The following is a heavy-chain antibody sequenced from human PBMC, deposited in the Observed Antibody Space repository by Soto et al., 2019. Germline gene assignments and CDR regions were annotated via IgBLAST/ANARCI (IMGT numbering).Heavy chain of an antibody. CDR2: INPNSGGT. V-gene: IGHV1-2*04. CDR1: GYTFTGYY. D-gene: IGHD6-6*01. CDR3: ARDSGYSSSPPDAFDI. J-gene: IGHJ3*02. Sequence: ASVKFSFKASGYTFTGYYMHWVRQAPGQGLEWMGWINPNSGGTNYAQKFQGWVTMTRDTSSSTEYMELSRLRSDDTAVYYCARDSGYSSSPPDAFDIWGQGTMVTVSS.